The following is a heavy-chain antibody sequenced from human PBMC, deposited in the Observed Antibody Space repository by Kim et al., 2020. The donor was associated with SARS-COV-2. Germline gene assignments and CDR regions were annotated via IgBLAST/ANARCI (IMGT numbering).Heavy chain of an antibody. CDR2: IYYSGST. D-gene: IGHD6-13*01. Sequence: SETLSLTCTVSGGSISSSSYYWGWIRQPPGKGLEWIGSIYYSGSTYYNPSLKSRVTISVDTSKNQFSLKLSSVTAADTAVYYCARGAGAAAGTYYFDYWGHGTLVTVSS. V-gene: IGHV4-39*01. CDR1: GGSISSSSYY. J-gene: IGHJ4*01. CDR3: ARGAGAAAGTYYFDY.